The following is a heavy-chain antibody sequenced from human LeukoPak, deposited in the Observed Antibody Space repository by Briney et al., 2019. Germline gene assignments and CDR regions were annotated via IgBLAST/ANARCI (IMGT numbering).Heavy chain of an antibody. V-gene: IGHV3-7*01. J-gene: IGHJ3*02. CDR2: IKQDGSEK. Sequence: GGSLRLSCAASGFTFSNAWMSWVRQAPGKGLEWVANIKQDGSEKYYVDSVKGRFTISRDNAKNSLYLQMNRLRAEDTALYYCASTYDRSGYPDAFDIWGQGTMVTVSS. CDR3: ASTYDRSGYPDAFDI. D-gene: IGHD3-22*01. CDR1: GFTFSNAW.